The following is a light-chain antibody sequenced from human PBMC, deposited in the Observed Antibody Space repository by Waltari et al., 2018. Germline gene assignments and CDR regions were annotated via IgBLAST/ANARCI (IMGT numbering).Light chain of an antibody. CDR1: QSISTY. Sequence: DIQMTQSPSSLSASVGDRVTITCRASQSISTYLNWYQQKPWKAPNLLIYVESSLQSGVPSRFSGSGSGTDFTLTISSLQPEDFATYYCQQSYSTPFTFGPGTKVDMK. V-gene: IGKV1-39*01. CDR2: VES. CDR3: QQSYSTPFT. J-gene: IGKJ3*01.